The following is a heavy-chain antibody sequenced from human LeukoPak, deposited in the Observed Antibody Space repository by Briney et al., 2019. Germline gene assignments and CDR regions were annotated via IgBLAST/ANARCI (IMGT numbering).Heavy chain of an antibody. V-gene: IGHV4-31*03. CDR3: ARVRYCGGDCYSGTHGPIDY. CDR1: GGSISSGGSY. CDR2: IYYSGST. J-gene: IGHJ4*02. D-gene: IGHD2-21*02. Sequence: SETLSLTCTVSGGSISSGGSYWSWIRQHPGKGLEWIGYIYYSGSTYYNPSLKSRVTISVDTSKNQFSLKLSSVTAADTAVYYCARVRYCGGDCYSGTHGPIDYWGQGTLVTVSS.